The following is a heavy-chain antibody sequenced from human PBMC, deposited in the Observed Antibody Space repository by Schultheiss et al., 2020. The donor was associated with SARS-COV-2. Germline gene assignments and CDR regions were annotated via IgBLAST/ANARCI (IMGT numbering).Heavy chain of an antibody. CDR2: IYYSGST. D-gene: IGHD2-2*01. CDR1: GGSISSGDYY. Sequence: SQTLSLTCTVSGGSISSGDYYWSWIRQPPGKGLEWIGYIYYSGSTYYNPSLKSRVTISVDTSKNQFSLKLSSVTAADTAVYYCARVLGYCSSTSCYVFDYWGQGTLVTVS. V-gene: IGHV4-30-4*01. J-gene: IGHJ4*02. CDR3: ARVLGYCSSTSCYVFDY.